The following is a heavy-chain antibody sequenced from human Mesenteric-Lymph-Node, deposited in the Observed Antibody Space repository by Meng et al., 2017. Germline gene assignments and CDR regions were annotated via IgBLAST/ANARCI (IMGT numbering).Heavy chain of an antibody. J-gene: IGHJ4*02. CDR1: GGTFSSYA. CDR2: INPNSGGT. CDR3: ASPFGYSSSSFDY. Sequence: QVQLVQSGAEVKKPGSSVKVSCKASGGTFSSYAISWVRQAPGQGLEWMGRINPNSGGTNYAQKFQGRVTMTRDTSISTAYMELSRLRSDDTAVYYCASPFGYSSSSFDYWGQGTLVTVSS. D-gene: IGHD6-6*01. V-gene: IGHV1-2*06.